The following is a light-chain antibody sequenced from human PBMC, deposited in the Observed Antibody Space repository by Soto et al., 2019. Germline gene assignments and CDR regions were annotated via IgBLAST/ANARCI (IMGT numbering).Light chain of an antibody. J-gene: IGKJ1*01. V-gene: IGKV3-20*01. CDR3: QQYESSWT. Sequence: EIVLTQSTGTLSLSPGERATLSCRASQSISSTFLAWYQHKPGQAPKVVIYGASRRATGIPDRFSGSGSGTDFTLTISRLAHEDFAVYYCQQYESSWTFGQGNKVEMK. CDR2: GAS. CDR1: QSISSTF.